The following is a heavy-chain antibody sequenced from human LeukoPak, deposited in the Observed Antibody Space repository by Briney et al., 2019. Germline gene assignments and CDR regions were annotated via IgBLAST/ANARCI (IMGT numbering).Heavy chain of an antibody. Sequence: PSETLSLTCTVSGGSISNYYWSWIRQPPGNGLEWIGFIYYSGSTNYNPSLKSRVTISLDTSKNQFSLKLTSVTAADTAVYYCARVFYYYGSGTYYVFDYWGQGNLVTVSS. V-gene: IGHV4-59*01. D-gene: IGHD3-10*01. CDR2: IYYSGST. J-gene: IGHJ4*02. CDR1: GGSISNYY. CDR3: ARVFYYYGSGTYYVFDY.